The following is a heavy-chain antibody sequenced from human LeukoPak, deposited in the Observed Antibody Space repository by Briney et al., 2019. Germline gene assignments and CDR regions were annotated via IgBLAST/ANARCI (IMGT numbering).Heavy chain of an antibody. D-gene: IGHD3-22*01. J-gene: IGHJ6*02. CDR1: GGSISSYY. CDR3: ARSYDSRGYFYYGMDV. V-gene: IGHV4-59*01. Sequence: SETLSLTCTVSGGSISSYYWSWIRQPPGKELEWIGYIYYSGSTNYNPSLKSRVTISVDTSKNQFSLKLSSVTTADTAVYFCARSYDSRGYFYYGMDVWGQGTTVTVSS. CDR2: IYYSGST.